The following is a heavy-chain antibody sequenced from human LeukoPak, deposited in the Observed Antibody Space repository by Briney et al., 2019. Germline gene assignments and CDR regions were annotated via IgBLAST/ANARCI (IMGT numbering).Heavy chain of an antibody. Sequence: GGSLRLSCVASGITFRSSSMHWVRQAPGKGLEWLAFIRFDGSTKYYADSVKGRFTVSRDNSKSTLYLQMNSLRAEDTAVYYCAQPDFWGQGTLVTVCS. CDR2: IRFDGSTK. V-gene: IGHV3-30*02. CDR1: GITFRSSS. J-gene: IGHJ4*02. CDR3: AQPDF.